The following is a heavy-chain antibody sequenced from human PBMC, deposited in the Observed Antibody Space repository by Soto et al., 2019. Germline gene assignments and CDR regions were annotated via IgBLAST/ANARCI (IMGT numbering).Heavy chain of an antibody. V-gene: IGHV4-38-2*01. D-gene: IGHD1-26*01. CDR1: GYSISSGYY. CDR2: IHYTGYT. CDR3: TRVPESWEFVDY. J-gene: IGHJ4*02. Sequence: SLTCAASGYSISSGYYWSCIRQPPGKGLEWIGSIHYTGYTYYNPSLKSRATMSVDTSNNQFSLRLGSVTAADTAVYYCTRVPESWEFVDYWGQGTLVTVSS.